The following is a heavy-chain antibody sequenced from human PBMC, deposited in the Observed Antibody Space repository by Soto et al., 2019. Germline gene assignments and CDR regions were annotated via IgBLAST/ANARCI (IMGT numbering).Heavy chain of an antibody. V-gene: IGHV5-51*01. CDR3: ARLPSGYPFWWFDP. CDR1: GYSFTSYW. J-gene: IGHJ5*02. D-gene: IGHD5-12*01. Sequence: XESLKLSWKCSGYSFTSYWIGWVLQMPGKGLEWMGIIYPGDSDTRYSPSFQGQVTISADKSISTAYLQWSSLKASDTAMYYCARLPSGYPFWWFDPWGQGTLVTVSS. CDR2: IYPGDSDT.